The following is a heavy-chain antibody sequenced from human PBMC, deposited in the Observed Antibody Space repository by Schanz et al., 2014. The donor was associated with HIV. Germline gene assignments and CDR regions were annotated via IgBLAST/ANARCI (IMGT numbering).Heavy chain of an antibody. Sequence: QVQLVESGGGVVQPGRSLRLSCAASGFTFSSYGMHWVRQAPGKGLKWVAVISYDGSNKYYADSVKGRLTISRDNSKNTLYLQMNSLRAEDTAVYYCAKDSTSWGIVDWFDPWGQGTLVTVSS. D-gene: IGHD6-13*01. CDR2: ISYDGSNK. V-gene: IGHV3-30*18. J-gene: IGHJ5*02. CDR3: AKDSTSWGIVDWFDP. CDR1: GFTFSSYG.